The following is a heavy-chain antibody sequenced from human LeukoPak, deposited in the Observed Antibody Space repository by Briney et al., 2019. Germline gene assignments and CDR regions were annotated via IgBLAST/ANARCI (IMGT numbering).Heavy chain of an antibody. D-gene: IGHD1-7*01. Sequence: PGGSLRLSCAASEFSVGSNYMIWVRQAPGKGLEWVAVISYDGSNTYYADSVKGRFTISRDNSKNTLYLQVNSLRVEDTAVYYCGRHIYPWKYADGFDIWGQGTMVTVSS. CDR1: EFSVGSNY. CDR3: GRHIYPWKYADGFDI. CDR2: ISYDGSNT. J-gene: IGHJ3*02. V-gene: IGHV3-30*03.